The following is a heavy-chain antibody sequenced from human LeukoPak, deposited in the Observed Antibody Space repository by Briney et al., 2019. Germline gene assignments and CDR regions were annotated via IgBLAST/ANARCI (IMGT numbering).Heavy chain of an antibody. CDR1: GYAFTGYY. CDR2: ISAYNGNT. D-gene: IGHD1-7*01. J-gene: IGHJ5*02. V-gene: IGHV1-18*04. CDR3: ARAGTTYWFDP. Sequence: ASVKVSCKASGYAFTGYYMHWVRQAPGQGLEWMGWISAYNGNTNYAQKLQGRVTMTTDTSTSTAYMELRSLRSDDTAVYYCARAGTTYWFDPWGQGTLVTVSS.